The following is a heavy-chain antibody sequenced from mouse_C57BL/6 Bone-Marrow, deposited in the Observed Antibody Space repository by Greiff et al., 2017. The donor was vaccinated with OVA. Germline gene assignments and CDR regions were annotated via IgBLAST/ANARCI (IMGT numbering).Heavy chain of an antibody. CDR2: ISYDGSN. CDR3: ARVALYYGSSWYFDV. J-gene: IGHJ1*03. D-gene: IGHD1-1*01. V-gene: IGHV3-6*01. Sequence: EVKLMESGPGLVKPSQSLSLTCSVTGYSITSGYYWNWIRQFPGNKLEWMGYISYDGSNKYNPSLKNRISITRDTSKNQFFLKLNSVTTEDTATYYCARVALYYGSSWYFDVWGTGTTVTVSS. CDR1: GYSITSGYY.